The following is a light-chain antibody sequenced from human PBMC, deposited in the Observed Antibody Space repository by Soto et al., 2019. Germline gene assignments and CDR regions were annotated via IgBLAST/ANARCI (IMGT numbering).Light chain of an antibody. V-gene: IGKV1-33*01. CDR1: QDISNY. CDR3: QQYDNLPLT. CDR2: DAS. Sequence: DIQMTQSPSSLSASVGARVPITFQASQDISNYLNWYQQKPGKAPKLLIYDASNLETGVPSRFSGSGSGTDFTFTISSLQPEDIATYYCQQYDNLPLTFGQGTKVDIK. J-gene: IGKJ2*01.